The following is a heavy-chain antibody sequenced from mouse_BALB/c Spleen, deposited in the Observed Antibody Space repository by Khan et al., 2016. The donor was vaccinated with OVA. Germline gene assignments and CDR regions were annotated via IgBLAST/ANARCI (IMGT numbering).Heavy chain of an antibody. V-gene: IGHV5-17*02. J-gene: IGHJ2*01. CDR2: ISGDSSTV. CDR1: GFTFTSFG. D-gene: IGHD1-1*01. CDR3: ARSYFFGYYF. Sequence: EVELVESGGGLVQPGGSRKLSCVASGFTFTSFGMHWVRQAPEKGLEWVAYISGDSSTVYYTDTVKGRFTISRDNPKNTLFLQMTSLRSEDMAIYYCARSYFFGYYF.